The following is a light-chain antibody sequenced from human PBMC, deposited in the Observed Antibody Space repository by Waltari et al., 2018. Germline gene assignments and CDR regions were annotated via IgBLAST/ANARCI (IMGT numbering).Light chain of an antibody. CDR1: GSAIDASYF. V-gene: IGLV2-14*03. CDR3: TSQALDGVVL. CDR2: DVT. Sequence: QSALTQPASVSGSPGQSITIPCTGLGSAIDASYFVSWYQHQPGKAPRVIIYDVTNRPSGISHRFSASKSANTASLTISGLQPEDEGDYYCTSQALDGVVLFGGGTQVTV. J-gene: IGLJ3*02.